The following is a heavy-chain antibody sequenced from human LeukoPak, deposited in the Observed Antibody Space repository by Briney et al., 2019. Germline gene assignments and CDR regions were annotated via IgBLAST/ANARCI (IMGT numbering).Heavy chain of an antibody. Sequence: GGSLRLSCATSGFTLSNYWMNWVRQAPGKGLEWVANIGRDGNKKNYVDSVKGRFTISRDNVKNELDLQMNSLRADDTAVNYCASGRGIALWGQGTPVTAS. V-gene: IGHV3-7*03. J-gene: IGHJ4*02. D-gene: IGHD6-13*01. CDR2: IGRDGNKK. CDR3: ASGRGIAL. CDR1: GFTLSNYW.